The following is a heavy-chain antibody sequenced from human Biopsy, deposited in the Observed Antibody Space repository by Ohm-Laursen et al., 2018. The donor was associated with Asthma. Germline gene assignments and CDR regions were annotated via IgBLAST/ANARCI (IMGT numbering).Heavy chain of an antibody. D-gene: IGHD3-10*01. J-gene: IGHJ6*02. CDR3: ARAVDYSHYYGIDV. Sequence: ASVKVSCKTSGYTFNSAGITWVRQASGQGLEWMGWISVYNGSTKVAQKLQDRVTMITDTSTSTAYMELRSLRSDDTAVYFCARAVDYSHYYGIDVWGQGTTVTVS. CDR2: ISVYNGST. V-gene: IGHV1-18*01. CDR1: GYTFNSAG.